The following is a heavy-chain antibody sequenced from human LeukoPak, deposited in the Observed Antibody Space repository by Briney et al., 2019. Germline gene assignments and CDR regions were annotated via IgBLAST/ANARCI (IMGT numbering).Heavy chain of an antibody. D-gene: IGHD6-6*01. V-gene: IGHV3-30*03. CDR1: GFTFRSHG. J-gene: IGHJ3*01. CDR3: ARKQYSESSCVLGAFDL. Sequence: GRSLRLSCAASGFTFRSHGMHWVRLAPGKGLEWVAFISYDGGNKYYADSVKGRFTISRDNSQNTVYLQMNSLRVEDTALYYCARKQYSESSCVLGAFDLWGQGTMVIVSS. CDR2: ISYDGGNK.